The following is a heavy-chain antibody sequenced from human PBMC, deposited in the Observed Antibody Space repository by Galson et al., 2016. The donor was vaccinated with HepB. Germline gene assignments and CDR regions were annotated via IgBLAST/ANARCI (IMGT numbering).Heavy chain of an antibody. D-gene: IGHD3-22*01. CDR1: GFTFSYYA. Sequence: SLRLSCAASGFTFSYYAMSWVRQAPGKGLEWVSGISDSDPSTYYADSVKGRFTISRDNSKNTLYLQMNSLRAEDTAVYYCAKMSSSSAYYSDAFDLWGQGTMVTVSS. CDR3: AKMSSSSAYYSDAFDL. J-gene: IGHJ3*01. V-gene: IGHV3-23*01. CDR2: ISDSDPST.